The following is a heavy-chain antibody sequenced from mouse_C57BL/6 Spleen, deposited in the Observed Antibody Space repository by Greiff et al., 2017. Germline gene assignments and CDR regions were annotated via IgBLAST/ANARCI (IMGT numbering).Heavy chain of an antibody. CDR2: IYPGSGST. CDR3: ARLHYYGSSDVGLDD. CDR1: GYTFTSYW. J-gene: IGHJ2*01. Sequence: QVQLQQPGAELVKPGASVKMSCTASGYTFTSYWITWVKQRPGQGLEWIGDIYPGSGSTNYNEQFKSTATLTVDTSSSPAYMQRSSLTAEDCAVYYGARLHYYGSSDVGLDDWGQGTTLTVSS. V-gene: IGHV1-55*01. D-gene: IGHD1-1*01.